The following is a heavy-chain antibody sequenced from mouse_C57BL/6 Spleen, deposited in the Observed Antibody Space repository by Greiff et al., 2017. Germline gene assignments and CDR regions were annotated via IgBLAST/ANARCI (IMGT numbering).Heavy chain of an antibody. CDR2: IYPGDGDT. CDR3: ATGDYDGAMDY. D-gene: IGHD2-4*01. CDR1: GYAFSSYW. Sequence: LVESGAELVKPGASVKISCKASGYAFSSYWMNWVKQRPGKGLEWIGQIYPGDGDTNYNGKFKGKATLTADKSSSTAYMQLSSLTSEDSAVYFCATGDYDGAMDYWGQGTSVTVSS. V-gene: IGHV1-80*01. J-gene: IGHJ4*01.